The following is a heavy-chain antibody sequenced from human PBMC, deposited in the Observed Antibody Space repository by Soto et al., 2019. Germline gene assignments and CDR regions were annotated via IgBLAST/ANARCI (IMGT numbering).Heavy chain of an antibody. D-gene: IGHD3-3*01. CDR1: GCHFYSCA. V-gene: IGHV3-23*01. CDR3: VNDLRPIPGWFGP. Sequence: GLSLRRSCAASGCHFYSCAMTWVRQAPGKGLEWVSGISGDGTRTYYGDSVKGRFTISRENPKNTVFLQMNSLRAEDTALYYCVNDLRPIPGWFGPLGEGTRVTVFS. CDR2: ISGDGTRT. J-gene: IGHJ5*02.